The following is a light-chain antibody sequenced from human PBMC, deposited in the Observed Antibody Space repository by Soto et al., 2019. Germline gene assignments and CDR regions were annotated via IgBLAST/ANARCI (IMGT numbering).Light chain of an antibody. Sequence: QSALTQPPSASGSPGQSVTLSCTGTSSDVGGYNYVSWYQQHPGKAPKLMIYEVSKRPSGVPDRFSGSKSGNTASLTVSGRQAEDEADYYCSSYAGSNNYVFGTGTKVTVL. J-gene: IGLJ1*01. CDR3: SSYAGSNNYV. CDR1: SSDVGGYNY. V-gene: IGLV2-8*01. CDR2: EVS.